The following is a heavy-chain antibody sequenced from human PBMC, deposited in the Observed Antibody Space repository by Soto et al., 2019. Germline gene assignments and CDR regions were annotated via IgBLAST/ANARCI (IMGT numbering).Heavy chain of an antibody. D-gene: IGHD2-21*02. Sequence: EVQLVETGGGLIQPGGSLRLSCAASGFIVTSNYMSWVRQAPGKGLEWVSVFYGGGSRYYADSVKGRCTISRDYSENSLYLKMNSLRAEDTAVYYCAREGGYGGDSGHWYFDLWGRGTLVTVSS. V-gene: IGHV3-53*02. CDR2: FYGGGSR. CDR3: AREGGYGGDSGHWYFDL. J-gene: IGHJ2*01. CDR1: GFIVTSNY.